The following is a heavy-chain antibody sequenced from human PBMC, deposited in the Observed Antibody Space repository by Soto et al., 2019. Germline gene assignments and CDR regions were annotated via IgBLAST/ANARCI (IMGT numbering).Heavy chain of an antibody. CDR1: GFTFSSYW. Sequence: GGSLRLSCAASGFTFSSYWMHWVRQAPGKGLVWVSRINSDGSSTSYADSVKGRFTISRDNAKNTLYLQMNSLRAEDTAVYYCARDRVVPAADDHWYFDLWGRGTLVTVSS. CDR2: INSDGSST. D-gene: IGHD2-2*01. V-gene: IGHV3-74*01. J-gene: IGHJ2*01. CDR3: ARDRVVPAADDHWYFDL.